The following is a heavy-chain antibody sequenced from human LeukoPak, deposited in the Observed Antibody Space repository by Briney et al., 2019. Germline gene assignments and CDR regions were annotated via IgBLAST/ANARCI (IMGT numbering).Heavy chain of an antibody. CDR2: ISGSGGST. CDR3: AKTMRSTWYSPSDF. D-gene: IGHD6-13*01. CDR1: GFTFSSYA. Sequence: GGSLRLSCAASGFTFSSYAMSWVRQAPGKGLEWVSAISGSGGSTYYADSVKGRFTISRDNSKNTLYLQMNSLRAEDTAVYYCAKTMRSTWYSPSDFWGQGTLVTVSS. V-gene: IGHV3-23*01. J-gene: IGHJ4*02.